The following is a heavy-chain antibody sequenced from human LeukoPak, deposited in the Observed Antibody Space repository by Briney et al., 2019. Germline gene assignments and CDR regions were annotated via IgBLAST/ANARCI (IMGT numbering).Heavy chain of an antibody. V-gene: IGHV4-34*01. CDR2: INHSGST. CDR3: AVRQGVVAGTIDS. CDR1: GGSFSGYY. J-gene: IGHJ4*02. D-gene: IGHD2-2*01. Sequence: SETLSLTCAVDGGSFSGYYWSWIRQPPGKGLEWIGEINHSGSTNYNPSLKSRVTISVDTSKNQFSLKLSSVTASARALYYCAVRQGVVAGTIDSSGEGTLVTVSS.